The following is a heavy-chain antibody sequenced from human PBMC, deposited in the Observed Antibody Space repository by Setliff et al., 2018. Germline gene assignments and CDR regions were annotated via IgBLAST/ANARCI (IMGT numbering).Heavy chain of an antibody. CDR3: TRNFLGWLARF. V-gene: IGHV4-61*09. D-gene: IGHD6-19*01. J-gene: IGHJ4*02. CDR1: GDSISSARYY. Sequence: SETLSLTCNVSGDSISSARYYWSWIRQPAGKGLEWIGHIYSDENTDYNPSLKSRVTMSADTSKNQFSLKLKSVTAADTAVYYCTRNFLGWLARFWGRGTLVTVSS. CDR2: IYSDENT.